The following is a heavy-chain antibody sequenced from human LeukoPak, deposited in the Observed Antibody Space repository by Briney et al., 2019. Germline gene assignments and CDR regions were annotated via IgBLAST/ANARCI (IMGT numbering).Heavy chain of an antibody. CDR2: INPNSGDT. V-gene: IGHV1-2*02. D-gene: IGHD5-12*01. J-gene: IGHJ4*02. CDR3: LSGYDLYY. Sequence: APVKLSCKASGYTFTGYWMHWVRQPPGQGLEWMGWINPNSGDTNYGQKLQGRVTMTRDTSISTAYMELSRLRSDDTAVYYCLSGYDLYYWVQGTLATVPS. CDR1: GYTFTGYW.